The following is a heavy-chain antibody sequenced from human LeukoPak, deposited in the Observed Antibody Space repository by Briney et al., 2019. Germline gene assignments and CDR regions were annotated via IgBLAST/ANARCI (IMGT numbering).Heavy chain of an antibody. Sequence: ASVKVSCKASGYTFTGYYIHWVRQAPGQGLEWMGWINPNSGGTNYAQKFRGRVTMTRDSSISTAYMELSSLRSDDTAVYYCARGGSTGIAAPGTIWFVDYWGQGTLVTVSS. CDR3: ARGGSTGIAAPGTIWFVDY. CDR1: GYTFTGYY. V-gene: IGHV1-2*02. J-gene: IGHJ4*02. CDR2: INPNSGGT. D-gene: IGHD6-13*01.